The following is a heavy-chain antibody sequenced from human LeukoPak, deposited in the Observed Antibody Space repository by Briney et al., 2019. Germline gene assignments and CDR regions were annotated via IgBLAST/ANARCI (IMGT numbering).Heavy chain of an antibody. CDR3: ATGWLRSRAYDY. D-gene: IGHD5-12*01. CDR1: GYTLTELS. J-gene: IGHJ4*02. V-gene: IGHV1-24*01. Sequence: ASVKVSCKVSGYTLTELSMNWVRQAPGKGLEWMGGFDPEDGETIYAQKFQGRVTMTEDTSTDTAYMELSSLRSEDTAVYYCATGWLRSRAYDYWGQGTLVTVSS. CDR2: FDPEDGET.